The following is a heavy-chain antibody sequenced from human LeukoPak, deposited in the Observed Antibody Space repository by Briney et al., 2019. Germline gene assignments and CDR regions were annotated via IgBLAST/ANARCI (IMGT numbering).Heavy chain of an antibody. CDR2: ISYDGSNK. J-gene: IGHJ4*02. CDR3: ARAEVRGYYFDY. V-gene: IGHV3-30*04. CDR1: GFTFSSYA. Sequence: PGGSLRLSCAASGFTFSSYAMHWVRQAPGKGLEWVAVISYDGSNKYYADSVKGRFTISRDNSKNTLYLQMNSLIAEDTAVYYCARAEVRGYYFDYWGQGTLVTVSS. D-gene: IGHD3-10*01.